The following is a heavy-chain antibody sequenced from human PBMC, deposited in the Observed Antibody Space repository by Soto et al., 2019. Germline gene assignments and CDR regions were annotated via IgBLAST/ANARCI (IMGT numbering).Heavy chain of an antibody. D-gene: IGHD2-2*01. CDR1: GYTFTSYY. V-gene: IGHV1-46*04. J-gene: IGHJ4*02. CDR2: INHSGGST. Sequence: QVQLVQSGAEVKKPGASVKVSCKASGYTFTSYYMHWVRQAPGQGLEWMGIINHSGGSTSYAQKSHGRVTMTRDTSTRTVYMEVSSLRSEDTAVYYCARDVIVVVPAVAKPSFDYWGQGTLVTVSS. CDR3: ARDVIVVVPAVAKPSFDY.